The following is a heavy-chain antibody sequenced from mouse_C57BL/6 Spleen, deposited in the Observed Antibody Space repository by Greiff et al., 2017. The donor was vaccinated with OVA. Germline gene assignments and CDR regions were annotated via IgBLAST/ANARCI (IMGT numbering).Heavy chain of an antibody. CDR1: GYTFTEYT. V-gene: IGHV1-62-2*01. J-gene: IGHJ3*01. CDR3: ARHETGVYYGYDGGFAY. CDR2: FYPGSGSI. D-gene: IGHD2-2*01. Sequence: VQLQESGAELVKPGASVKLSCKASGYTFTEYTIHWVKQRSGQGLEWIGWFYPGSGSIKYNEKFKDKATLTADKSSSTVYMELSRLTSEDSAVYFCARHETGVYYGYDGGFAYWGQGTLVTVSA.